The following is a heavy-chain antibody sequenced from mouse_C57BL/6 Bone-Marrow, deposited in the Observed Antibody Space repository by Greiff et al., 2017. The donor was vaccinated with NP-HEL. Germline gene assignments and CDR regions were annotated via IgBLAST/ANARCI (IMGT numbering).Heavy chain of an antibody. CDR2: IHPNSGST. J-gene: IGHJ1*03. Sequence: VQLQQPGAELVKPGASVKLSCKASGYTFTSYWMHWVKQRPGQGLEWIGMIHPNSGSTNYNEKFKSKATLTVDKSSSTAYMQLSSLTSEDSAVYYCAREGDYYDGYFDVWGTGTTVTVSS. V-gene: IGHV1-64*01. CDR1: GYTFTSYW. CDR3: AREGDYYDGYFDV. D-gene: IGHD1-1*01.